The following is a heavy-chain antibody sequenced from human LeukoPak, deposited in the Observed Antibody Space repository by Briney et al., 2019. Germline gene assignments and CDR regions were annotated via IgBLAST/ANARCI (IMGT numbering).Heavy chain of an antibody. CDR1: GDSINSLDL. J-gene: IGHJ4*02. Sequence: SGTLSLTCTVSGDSINSLDLWSWVRQPPGKGLEWIGEVYLSGTTHSNPSVKSRVTISIDKSKNQFFLNLSSVTAADTAVYYCAGLVGRYSSGLYYYYFDYWGQGTLVTVSS. CDR3: AGLVGRYSSGLYYYYFDY. D-gene: IGHD3-22*01. CDR2: VYLSGTT. V-gene: IGHV4-4*02.